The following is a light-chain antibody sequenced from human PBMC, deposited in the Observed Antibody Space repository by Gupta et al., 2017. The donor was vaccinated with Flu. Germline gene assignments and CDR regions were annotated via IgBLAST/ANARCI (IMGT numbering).Light chain of an antibody. Sequence: GERATLSCRASQSLANNLAWFLQRPGQAPRLLIYGASTRGTTVPARFSGSGSGTDFTLTISSLQSEDFAVYYCQQYHNWPRTFGPGTKVEVK. J-gene: IGKJ1*01. CDR3: QQYHNWPRT. V-gene: IGKV3-15*01. CDR1: QSLANN. CDR2: GAS.